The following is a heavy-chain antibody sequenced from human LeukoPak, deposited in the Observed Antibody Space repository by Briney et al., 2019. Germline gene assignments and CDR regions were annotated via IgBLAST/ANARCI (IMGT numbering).Heavy chain of an antibody. Sequence: GGSLRLSCAASGFTFSSYGMHWVRQAPGKGLEWVAFISYDGSNKYYADSVKGRFTISRDNSKNTLYLQMNSLRAEDTAVYYCAKGGGGYRYGFRYWGQGTLVTVSS. CDR3: AKGGGGYRYGFRY. CDR2: ISYDGSNK. D-gene: IGHD5-18*01. J-gene: IGHJ4*02. CDR1: GFTFSSYG. V-gene: IGHV3-30*02.